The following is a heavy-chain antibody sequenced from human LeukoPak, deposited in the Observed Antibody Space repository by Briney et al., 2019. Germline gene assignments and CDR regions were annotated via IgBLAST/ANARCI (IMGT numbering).Heavy chain of an antibody. CDR1: GFTFGSYS. CDR3: ARGYSSSDY. V-gene: IGHV3-21*01. Sequence: TGGTLRLSCAASGFTFGSYSMNWVRQAPGKGLEWVSSISSSSSYIYYADSVKGRFTISRDNAKNSLYLQMNSLRAEDTAVYYCARGYSSSDYWGQGTLVTVSS. J-gene: IGHJ4*02. D-gene: IGHD6-6*01. CDR2: ISSSSSYI.